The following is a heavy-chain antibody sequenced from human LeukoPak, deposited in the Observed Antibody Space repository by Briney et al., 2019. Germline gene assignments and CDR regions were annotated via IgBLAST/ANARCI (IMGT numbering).Heavy chain of an antibody. J-gene: IGHJ4*02. CDR3: TTRIVGAITRAFDY. Sequence: GGSLRLSCTASGFTFGDHVMSWVRQAPGKGLEWVGFIRSKAYGGTTEYAASVKGRFTISRDDSKNTLYLQMNSLKTEDTAVHYCTTRIVGAITRAFDYWGQGTLVTVSS. CDR1: GFTFGDHV. V-gene: IGHV3-49*04. D-gene: IGHD1-26*01. CDR2: IRSKAYGGTT.